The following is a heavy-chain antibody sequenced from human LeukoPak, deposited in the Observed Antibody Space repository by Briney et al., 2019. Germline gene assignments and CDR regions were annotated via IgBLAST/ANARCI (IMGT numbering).Heavy chain of an antibody. CDR1: GGSFSSGGSY. D-gene: IGHD6-19*01. CDR3: AETHSTDWYSRFDP. CDR2: IYYSGIT. Sequence: SETLSLTCTVSGGSFSSGGSYWTWIRQHPGKGLEWIGYIYYSGITNYNPSLKSRVTMSLDTSKNQFSLRLSSVTAADTAVYYCAETHSTDWYSRFDPWGQGTLVTVSS. V-gene: IGHV4-61*08. J-gene: IGHJ5*02.